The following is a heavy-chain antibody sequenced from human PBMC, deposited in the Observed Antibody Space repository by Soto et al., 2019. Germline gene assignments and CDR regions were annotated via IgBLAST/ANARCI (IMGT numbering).Heavy chain of an antibody. V-gene: IGHV4-4*02. CDR2: IHHSGST. J-gene: IGHJ4*02. D-gene: IGHD6-19*01. Sequence: PSETLSLTCAVSGGSISGGEWWSWVRQPPGKGLEWIGEIHHSGSTGYNPSLKSRVTISVDKSKNQFSLKLSSVTAADTAVYYCTRNDGWNFDHWGQGTLVTVSS. CDR1: GGSISGGEW. CDR3: TRNDGWNFDH.